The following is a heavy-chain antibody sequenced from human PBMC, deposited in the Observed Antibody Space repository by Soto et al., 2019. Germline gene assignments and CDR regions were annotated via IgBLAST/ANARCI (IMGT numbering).Heavy chain of an antibody. Sequence: GGSLRLSCAVSGFTFSNYWMHWVRQAPGKGLVWVSRIKSDGSITTYADSVKGRFTISRDNAKNTLYLQMNNVRAEDTAVYYCVRASGNYFFDYWGQGTLVTVSS. CDR3: VRASGNYFFDY. D-gene: IGHD1-26*01. CDR2: IKSDGSIT. V-gene: IGHV3-74*01. J-gene: IGHJ4*02. CDR1: GFTFSNYW.